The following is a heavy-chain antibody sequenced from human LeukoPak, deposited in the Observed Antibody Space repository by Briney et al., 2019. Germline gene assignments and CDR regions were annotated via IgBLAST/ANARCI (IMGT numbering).Heavy chain of an antibody. D-gene: IGHD5-24*01. CDR1: RGSIIDYY. V-gene: IGHV4-4*07. CDR3: AREAGVSLGQLFQYYFDI. J-gene: IGHJ4*02. Sequence: SETLSLTCTVSRGSIIDYYWSWIRQPAGGGLEWVGRIYPAGNVNYSPSVKGRVSMSVDTSRNQVSLQMTSLTGADTAVYYCAREAGVSLGQLFQYYFDIWGQGIRVSVSS. CDR2: IYPAGNV.